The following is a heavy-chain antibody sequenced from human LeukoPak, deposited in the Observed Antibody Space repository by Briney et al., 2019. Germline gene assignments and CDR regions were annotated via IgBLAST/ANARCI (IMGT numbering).Heavy chain of an antibody. CDR3: ASLHYDFWSGYSPFDY. D-gene: IGHD3-3*01. J-gene: IGHJ4*02. CDR1: GGSFSGYY. V-gene: IGHV4-34*01. Sequence: PSETLSLTCAVYGGSFSGYYWSWIRQPPGKGLEWIGEINHSGSTNYNPSLKSRVTISVDTSKNQFSLKLSSVTAADTAVYYCASLHYDFWSGYSPFDYWGQGTLVTVSS. CDR2: INHSGST.